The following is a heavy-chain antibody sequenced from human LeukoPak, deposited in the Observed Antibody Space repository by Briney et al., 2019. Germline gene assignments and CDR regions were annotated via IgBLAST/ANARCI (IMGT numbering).Heavy chain of an antibody. D-gene: IGHD3-22*01. CDR3: ARGSDYYDSSGPLFDY. CDR1: GFTFGDYA. Sequence: GGSLRLSCTASGFTFGDYAMSWVRQAPGKGLEWVGFIRSKAYGGTTEYAASVKGRFTISRDDSKSIAYLQMNSLKTEDTAVYYCARGSDYYDSSGPLFDYWGQGTLVTVSS. J-gene: IGHJ4*02. V-gene: IGHV3-49*04. CDR2: IRSKAYGGTT.